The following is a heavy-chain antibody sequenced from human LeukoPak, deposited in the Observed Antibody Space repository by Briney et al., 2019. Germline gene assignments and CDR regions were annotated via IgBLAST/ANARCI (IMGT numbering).Heavy chain of an antibody. V-gene: IGHV3-30-3*01. CDR2: ISYDGSNK. CDR3: AKARGAWAAAFDI. CDR1: GFTFSSYA. Sequence: GGSLRLSCAASGFTFSSYAMHWVRQAPGKGLEWVAVISYDGSNKYYADSVKGRFTISRDNAKNSLYLQMNSLRAEDMALYYCAKARGAWAAAFDIWGQGTMVTVSS. D-gene: IGHD6-13*01. J-gene: IGHJ3*02.